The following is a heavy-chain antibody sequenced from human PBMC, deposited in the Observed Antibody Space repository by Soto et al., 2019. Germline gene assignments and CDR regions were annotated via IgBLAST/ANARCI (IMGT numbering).Heavy chain of an antibody. Sequence: QVHLVQSGTEVRKPGASVKISCKASGYSFNNFAMHWVRQAPGQRLEWMGWINPGNGNTKYSQNLQGRVTITRDTSASTGYMELRSLNSEDTAMYFCARGGFCSGGNCYWDSGFEIWGQGTKVTVSS. D-gene: IGHD2-15*01. V-gene: IGHV1-3*01. J-gene: IGHJ3*02. CDR3: ARGGFCSGGNCYWDSGFEI. CDR1: GYSFNNFA. CDR2: INPGNGNT.